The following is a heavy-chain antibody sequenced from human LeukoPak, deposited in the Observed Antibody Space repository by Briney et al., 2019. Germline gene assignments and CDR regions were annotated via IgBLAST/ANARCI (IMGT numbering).Heavy chain of an antibody. CDR3: ARVVLGYCSSTSCYRYYYYGMDV. CDR2: ICSTSRCI. J-gene: IGHJ6*02. Sequence: NPGGSLRLSCAASGFTFSSYSMNWVRQAPGKGLEWVSSICSTSRCIFYADSVKGRFTISRDNAKSSLYLQMNSLRAEDTAVYYCARVVLGYCSSTSCYRYYYYGMDVWGQGTTVTVSS. D-gene: IGHD2-2*02. V-gene: IGHV3-21*01. CDR1: GFTFSSYS.